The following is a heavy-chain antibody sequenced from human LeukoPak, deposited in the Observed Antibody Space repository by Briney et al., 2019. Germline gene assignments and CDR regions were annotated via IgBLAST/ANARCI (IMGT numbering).Heavy chain of an antibody. Sequence: GGSLRLSCAASGFTFSSYSMNWVRQAPGKGLEWVSSISSSSSYIYYADSVKGRFTISRDNAKNSLYPQMNSLRAEDTAVYYCARGSAAGTDYWGQGTLVTVSS. CDR3: ARGSAAGTDY. CDR2: ISSSSSYI. J-gene: IGHJ4*02. V-gene: IGHV3-21*01. D-gene: IGHD6-13*01. CDR1: GFTFSSYS.